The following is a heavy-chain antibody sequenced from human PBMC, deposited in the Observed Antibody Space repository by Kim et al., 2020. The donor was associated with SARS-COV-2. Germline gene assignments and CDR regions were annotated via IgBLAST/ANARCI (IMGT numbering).Heavy chain of an antibody. CDR2: IYAGDSNT. J-gene: IGHJ3*02. V-gene: IGHV5-51*01. CDR3: ARRGRWEVPKAFDM. CDR1: GYSFTSYW. D-gene: IGHD1-26*01. Sequence: GESLKISCKGSGYSFTSYWIGWVRQKPGKGLECMGIIYAGDSNTRYSPSFQGQVTISVDHSLNTAYLQWSSLKASDSAMYYCARRGRWEVPKAFDMWGQGTMVTVSS.